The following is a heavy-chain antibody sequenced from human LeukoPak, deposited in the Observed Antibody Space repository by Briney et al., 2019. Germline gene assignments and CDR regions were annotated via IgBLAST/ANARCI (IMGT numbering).Heavy chain of an antibody. CDR1: GGTFTSYG. D-gene: IGHD4-17*01. CDR2: IIPIFGTA. CDR3: ARVLATLTTFPFRYFDL. Sequence: GASVKVSCKDSGGTFTSYGFSWVRQAPGQGLEWMGGIIPIFGTANYAHKFQGRVTITADESTSTAYMELSSLRSEDTGVYYCARVLATLTTFPFRYFDLWGRGTLVIVSS. V-gene: IGHV1-69*13. J-gene: IGHJ2*01.